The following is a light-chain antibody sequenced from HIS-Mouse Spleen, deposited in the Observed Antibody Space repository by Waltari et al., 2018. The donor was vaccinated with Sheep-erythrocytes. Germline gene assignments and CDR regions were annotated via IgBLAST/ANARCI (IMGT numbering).Light chain of an antibody. CDR3: KQYNSYPLT. J-gene: IGKJ4*01. Sequence: DIQMTQSPSTLSASVGDRVPITCRASQSISSWLAWYQQKPGQAPKLLIYKASSLESGVPSRFSGSGSGTEFTVTISSLQPDDFATYYCKQYNSYPLTFGGGTKVEIK. V-gene: IGKV1-5*03. CDR2: KAS. CDR1: QSISSW.